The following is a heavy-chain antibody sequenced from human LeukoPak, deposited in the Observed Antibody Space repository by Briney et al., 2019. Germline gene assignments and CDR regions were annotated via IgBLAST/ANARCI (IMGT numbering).Heavy chain of an antibody. CDR3: ARLPYYYDSSGYVIV. V-gene: IGHV4-59*01. CDR1: GGSISSYY. D-gene: IGHD3-22*01. J-gene: IGHJ3*01. CDR2: IYYSGST. Sequence: SETLSLTCTVSGGSISSYYWSWIRQPPGKGLAWIGYIYYSGSTNYNPSLKSRVTISVDTSKNQFSLKLSSVTAADTAVYYCARLPYYYDSSGYVIVWGQGTMVTVSS.